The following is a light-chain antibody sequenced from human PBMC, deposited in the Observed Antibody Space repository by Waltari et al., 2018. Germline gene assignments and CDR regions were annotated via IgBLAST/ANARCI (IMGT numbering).Light chain of an antibody. CDR3: QRYNSYWA. Sequence: DIQMTQSTSTLPASVGDRVTITCRASQSISTWLAWYQQKPGKAPKVLIYKASSLERGVPSRFSGSGSGTEFALTISSLQPDDFATYYCQRYNSYWAFGQGTKVESK. CDR2: KAS. CDR1: QSISTW. J-gene: IGKJ1*01. V-gene: IGKV1-5*03.